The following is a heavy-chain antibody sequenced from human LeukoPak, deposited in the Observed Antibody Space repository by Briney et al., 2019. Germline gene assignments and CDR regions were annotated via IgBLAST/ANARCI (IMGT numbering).Heavy chain of an antibody. CDR3: ARCSRRGWGNNWFDP. CDR2: IYYSGST. Sequence: TSETLSLTCTVSGGSISGYYWSWIRQPPGKGLEWIGYIYYSGSTNYNPSLQSRVTISVDTSKNQFSLKLSSVTAADTAVYYCARCSRRGWGNNWFDPWGQGTLVTVSS. V-gene: IGHV4-59*08. D-gene: IGHD7-27*01. CDR1: GGSISGYY. J-gene: IGHJ5*02.